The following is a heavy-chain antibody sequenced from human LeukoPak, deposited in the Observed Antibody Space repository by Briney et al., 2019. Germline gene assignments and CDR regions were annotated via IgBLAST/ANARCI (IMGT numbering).Heavy chain of an antibody. Sequence: GGSLRLSCAASGFTFITCAMHWVRQAPGKGLEWVAVISYHGSNKDYADSVKGRFTISRDNSKNTLYLEMNSLRAEDTALYYCAKDISVGIVAEPVAMVSPLDVWGQGTMVTVSS. CDR1: GFTFITCA. D-gene: IGHD2-2*01. CDR3: AKDISVGIVAEPVAMVSPLDV. J-gene: IGHJ3*01. CDR2: ISYHGSNK. V-gene: IGHV3-30-3*01.